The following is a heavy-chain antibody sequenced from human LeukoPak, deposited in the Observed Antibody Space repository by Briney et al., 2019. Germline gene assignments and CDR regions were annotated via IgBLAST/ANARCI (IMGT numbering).Heavy chain of an antibody. Sequence: PSETLCLTCAVSGGSIRSGNWWRGVRQPPRKGLEWFVESYHSGSTTYNASLKSRFTISVDKSKNEFSLKLKSVTAADTAVYYCARIGNYYFDYWGQGTLVTVSS. CDR1: GGSIRSGNW. J-gene: IGHJ4*02. V-gene: IGHV4-4*02. D-gene: IGHD1-1*01. CDR3: ARIGNYYFDY. CDR2: SYHSGST.